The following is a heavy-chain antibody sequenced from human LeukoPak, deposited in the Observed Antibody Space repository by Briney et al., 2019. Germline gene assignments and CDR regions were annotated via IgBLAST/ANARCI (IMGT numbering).Heavy chain of an antibody. D-gene: IGHD1-14*01. Sequence: GGSLRLSCAASGFTFSSYSMNWVRQAPGKGLEWVSSISSSSSYIYYADSVKGRFTISRDNAKNSLYLQMNSLRAEDTAVYYCARARRGADAFDIWGQGTMVTVSS. V-gene: IGHV3-21*01. CDR2: ISSSSSYI. CDR3: ARARRGADAFDI. J-gene: IGHJ3*02. CDR1: GFTFSSYS.